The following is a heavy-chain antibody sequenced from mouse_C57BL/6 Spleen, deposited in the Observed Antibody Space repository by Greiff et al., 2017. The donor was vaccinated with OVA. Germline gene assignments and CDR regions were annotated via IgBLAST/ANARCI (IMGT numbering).Heavy chain of an antibody. J-gene: IGHJ4*01. CDR3: ARCREEGAMDY. CDR1: GFNIKDYY. CDR2: IDPNSGGT. Sequence: QVQLQQSGAELVKPGASVKLSCTASGFNIKDYYMHWVKQRTEQGLEWIGRIDPNSGGTKYNEKFKSKATLTVDKPSSTAYMQLSSLTSEDSAVYYCARCREEGAMDYWGQGTSVTVSS. V-gene: IGHV1-72*01.